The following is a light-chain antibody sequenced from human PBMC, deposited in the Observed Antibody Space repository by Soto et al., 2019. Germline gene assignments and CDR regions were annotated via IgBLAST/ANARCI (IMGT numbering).Light chain of an antibody. J-gene: IGLJ1*01. CDR1: TSDVGRYNY. Sequence: QSALTQPASVSGSPGQSITISCTGTTSDVGRYNYVSWYQQHPGKAPKLIIYDVSNRPSGVSNRFSGSKSGNTASLTFSGLQAEDEADYYCNSYTSSSTYVFGTGTKAPS. CDR2: DVS. CDR3: NSYTSSSTYV. V-gene: IGLV2-14*01.